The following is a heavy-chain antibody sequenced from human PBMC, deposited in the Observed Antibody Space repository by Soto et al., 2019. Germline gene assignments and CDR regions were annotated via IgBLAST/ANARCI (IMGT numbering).Heavy chain of an antibody. CDR2: ISYDGSNK. J-gene: IGHJ6*02. V-gene: IGHV3-30-3*01. D-gene: IGHD5-18*01. CDR3: ARDRRAGVTPYYYYGMDV. Sequence: QVQLVESGGGVVQPGRSLRLSCAASGFTFSSYAMHWVRQAPGKGLEWVAVISYDGSNKYYADSVKGRFTISRDNSKNTLYLQMNSLRAEDKAVYYCARDRRAGVTPYYYYGMDVWGQGTTVTVSS. CDR1: GFTFSSYA.